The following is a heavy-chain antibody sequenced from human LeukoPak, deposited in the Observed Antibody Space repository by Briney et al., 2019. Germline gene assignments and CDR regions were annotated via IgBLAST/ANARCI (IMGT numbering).Heavy chain of an antibody. J-gene: IGHJ3*02. CDR2: VYYSGNT. CDR3: ARVGAVTMIVVVISDAFDI. CDR1: GGSITSSSYY. D-gene: IGHD3-22*01. V-gene: IGHV4-39*07. Sequence: PSETLSLTCTVSGGSITSSSYYWGWIRQPPGKGLEWIGSVYYSGNTYYNSSLKSRVTISVDTSKNQFSLKLSSVTAADTAVYYCARVGAVTMIVVVISDAFDIWGQGTMVTVSS.